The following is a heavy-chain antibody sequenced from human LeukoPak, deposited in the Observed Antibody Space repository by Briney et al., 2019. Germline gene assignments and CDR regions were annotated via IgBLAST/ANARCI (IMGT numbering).Heavy chain of an antibody. V-gene: IGHV3-66*01. CDR2: IYSGGST. Sequence: GGSLRLSCAAYGFTFSSYSMNWVRQAPGKGLEWVSVIYSGGSTYYADSVKGRFSISRDNSKNTLYLQMNSLRAEDTAVYYCARDLGYSGYDFDAFDIWGQGTMVTVSS. J-gene: IGHJ3*02. D-gene: IGHD5-12*01. CDR3: ARDLGYSGYDFDAFDI. CDR1: GFTFSSYS.